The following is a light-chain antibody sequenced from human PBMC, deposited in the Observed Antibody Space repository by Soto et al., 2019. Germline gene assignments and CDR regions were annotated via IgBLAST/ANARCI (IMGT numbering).Light chain of an antibody. V-gene: IGLV1-44*01. CDR3: AAWDASRNGYV. CDR1: SSNIGSKT. Sequence: QSVLTQPPSASGTPGQRVTISCSGSSSNIGSKTVNWYQQLPGTVPKLLIYNSYQRPSGVPDRFSGSKSGTSASLAISGHQSEDEADYYCAAWDASRNGYVFGAGTKVTVL. CDR2: NSY. J-gene: IGLJ1*01.